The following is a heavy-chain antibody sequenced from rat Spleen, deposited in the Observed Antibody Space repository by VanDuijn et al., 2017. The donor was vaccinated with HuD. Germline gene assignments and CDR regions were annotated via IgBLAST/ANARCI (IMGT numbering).Heavy chain of an antibody. Sequence: EVQLVESGGGLVQPGRSLKLSCAASGFTFSDYNMAWVRQAPKKGLEWVATISYDGSSTYYRDSVKGRFTISRDNAKSTLYLQMNSLRSEDTATYYCTRETTPFAYWGQGTLVTVSS. J-gene: IGHJ3*01. CDR2: ISYDGSST. CDR3: TRETTPFAY. CDR1: GFTFSDYN. D-gene: IGHD1-4*01. V-gene: IGHV5-7*01.